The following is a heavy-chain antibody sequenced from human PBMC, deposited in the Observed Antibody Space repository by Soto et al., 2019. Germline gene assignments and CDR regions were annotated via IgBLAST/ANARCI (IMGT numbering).Heavy chain of an antibody. CDR2: INAGNGNT. V-gene: IGHV1-3*01. J-gene: IGHJ6*02. D-gene: IGHD2-2*01. CDR1: GYSFTSYA. Sequence: ASVKVSCRASGYSFTSYAIYWVRQAPGQRLEWMGWINAGNGNTKYSQKLQGRVTFTGDTSASTAHMELSSLRSEDTAVYFCARGVENIVVVLDVFGYYGMDVWGQGTTVTVSS. CDR3: ARGVENIVVVLDVFGYYGMDV.